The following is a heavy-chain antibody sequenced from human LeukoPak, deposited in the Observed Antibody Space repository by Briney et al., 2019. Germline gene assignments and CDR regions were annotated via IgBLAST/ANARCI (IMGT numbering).Heavy chain of an antibody. Sequence: GGSLRLSCVASGFTFSTYALSWVRQAPGKGLEWVSAISSSGGSPYYADSVNGRFTISRDNSKNTLYLQMNSLRAEDTALYYCAKDQALSLSSSRALDYWGQATLVTVSS. CDR1: GFTFSTYA. CDR2: ISSSGGSP. CDR3: AKDQALSLSSSRALDY. J-gene: IGHJ4*02. D-gene: IGHD2-2*01. V-gene: IGHV3-23*01.